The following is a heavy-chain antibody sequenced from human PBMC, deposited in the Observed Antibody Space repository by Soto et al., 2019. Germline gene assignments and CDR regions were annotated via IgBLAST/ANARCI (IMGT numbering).Heavy chain of an antibody. CDR2: MNPNSGNT. V-gene: IGHV1-8*01. CDR1: GYTFTSYD. J-gene: IGHJ4*02. Sequence: ASVKVSCKASGYTFTSYDINWVRQATGQGLEWMGWMNPNSGNTGYAQKFQGRVTMTRNTSISTAYMELSSLRSEDTAVYYCAGGPYSSGWYKVGGGTHFDYWGQGTLVTVSS. CDR3: AGGPYSSGWYKVGGGTHFDY. D-gene: IGHD6-19*01.